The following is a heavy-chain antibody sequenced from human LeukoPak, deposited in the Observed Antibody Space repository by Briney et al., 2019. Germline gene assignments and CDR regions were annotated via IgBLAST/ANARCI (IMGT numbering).Heavy chain of an antibody. V-gene: IGHV4-59*01. CDR1: GGSISSYY. J-gene: IGHJ6*03. Sequence: TSETLSLTCTVSGGSISSYYWSWIRQPPGKGLEWIGYIYYSGSTNYNPSLKSRVTISVDTSKNQFSLKLSSVTAADTAAYYCARNDYSNYDAYYYYMDVWGKGTTVTVSS. D-gene: IGHD4-11*01. CDR3: ARNDYSNYDAYYYYMDV. CDR2: IYYSGST.